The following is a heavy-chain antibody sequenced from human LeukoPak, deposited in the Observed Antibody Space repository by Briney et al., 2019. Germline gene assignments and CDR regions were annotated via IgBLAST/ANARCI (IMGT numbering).Heavy chain of an antibody. D-gene: IGHD1-26*01. CDR3: ARDPSGTAFDI. V-gene: IGHV4-59*01. J-gene: IGHJ3*02. Sequence: PSETLSLTCTVSGGSIRSYYWSWIRQPPGKGLEWIGYIYYSGSTNYNPSLKSRVTISVDTSKNQFSLKLSSVTAADTAVYYCARDPSGTAFDIWGQGTMVTVSS. CDR1: GGSIRSYY. CDR2: IYYSGST.